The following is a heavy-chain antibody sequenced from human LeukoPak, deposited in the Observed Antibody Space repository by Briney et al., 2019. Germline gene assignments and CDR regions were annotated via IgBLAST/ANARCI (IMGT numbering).Heavy chain of an antibody. CDR3: AKEGTGGFDY. CDR2: ISSSGSTI. D-gene: IGHD1-1*01. J-gene: IGHJ4*02. V-gene: IGHV3-48*01. CDR1: EFTFSSYN. Sequence: PGGSLRLSCAASEFTFSSYNMNWVRQAPGKGLEWVSYISSSGSTIYYADSVKGRFTISRDNSKNTLYLQMNSLRTEDTAVYYCAKEGTGGFDYWGQGTLVTVSS.